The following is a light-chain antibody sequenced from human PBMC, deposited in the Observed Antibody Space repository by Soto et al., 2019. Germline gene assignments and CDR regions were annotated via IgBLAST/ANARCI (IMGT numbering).Light chain of an antibody. CDR1: QTFPSR. CDR2: GAS. Sequence: IVLTHAPATLSVSPEEGVTLSCRASQTFPSRIAWYQQKPGQAPSLLIYGASTRATGVPDRFSGTGSGTEFTLTINGLQPEDFATYYCQQSYTTLFTFGPGTKVDIK. J-gene: IGKJ3*01. V-gene: IGKV3-15*01. CDR3: QQSYTTLFT.